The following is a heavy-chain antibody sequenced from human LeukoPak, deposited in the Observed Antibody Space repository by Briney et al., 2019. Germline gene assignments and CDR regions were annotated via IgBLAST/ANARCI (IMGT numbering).Heavy chain of an antibody. Sequence: PGGSLRLSCAASGFTFSRYSMNWVRQAPGKGLEWDSSISSSSSYIYYADSVKGRFTISRDNAKNSLYLQMNSLRAEDTAVYYCARDGVYDFWSGYQTTFDYWGQGTLVTVSS. J-gene: IGHJ4*02. V-gene: IGHV3-21*01. CDR2: ISSSSSYI. D-gene: IGHD3-3*01. CDR3: ARDGVYDFWSGYQTTFDY. CDR1: GFTFSRYS.